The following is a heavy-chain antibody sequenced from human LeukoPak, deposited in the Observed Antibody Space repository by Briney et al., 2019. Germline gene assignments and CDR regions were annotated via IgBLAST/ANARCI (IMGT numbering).Heavy chain of an antibody. CDR2: INPNSGGT. V-gene: IGHV1-2*02. CDR1: GYTFTTYY. CDR3: ARKSDTIYSDVFDY. J-gene: IGHJ4*02. D-gene: IGHD4-17*01. Sequence: ASVKVSCKASGYTFTTYYIHWVRQAPGQGLEWMGWINPNSGGTNYAQKFQGRVTMTRDTSISTAYMELSRLRSDDTAVYYCARKSDTIYSDVFDYWGQGTLVTVSS.